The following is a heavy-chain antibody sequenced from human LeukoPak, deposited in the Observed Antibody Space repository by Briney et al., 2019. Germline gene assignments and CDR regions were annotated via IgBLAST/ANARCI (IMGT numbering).Heavy chain of an antibody. CDR1: GGSINNYY. CDR3: ARDSGYSSSWFLNWFDP. Sequence: SETLSLTCTVSGGSINNYYWSWIRQPPGKGLEWVGYIDYSGNTNYNPSLKSRVTISVDTSKNQFSLKLSSVTAADTAVYYCARDSGYSSSWFLNWFDPWGQGTLVTVSS. V-gene: IGHV4-59*01. D-gene: IGHD6-13*01. J-gene: IGHJ5*02. CDR2: IDYSGNT.